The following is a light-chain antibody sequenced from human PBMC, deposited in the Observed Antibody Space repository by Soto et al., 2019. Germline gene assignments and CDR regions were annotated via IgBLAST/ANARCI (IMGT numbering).Light chain of an antibody. CDR2: GAS. J-gene: IGKJ3*01. CDR3: QQYVSSPIT. Sequence: ESVLTQSPGTLSMSPGERATLSCRASQSVSSSYSAWYQQKPGQAPRLLIYGASSRATGIPDRFSGSGSGTDFTLTISRLEPEDFAVYYCQQYVSSPITFGSGTKVDIK. V-gene: IGKV3-20*01. CDR1: QSVSSSY.